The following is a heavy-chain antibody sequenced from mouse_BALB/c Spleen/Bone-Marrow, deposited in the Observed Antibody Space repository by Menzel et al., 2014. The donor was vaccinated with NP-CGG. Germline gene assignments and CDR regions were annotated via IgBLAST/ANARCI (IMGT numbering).Heavy chain of an antibody. CDR3: ARSGSSSGYFDY. CDR1: GFTFSSFA. V-gene: IGHV5-17*02. Sequence: EVMLVESGGGLVQPGGSRKLSCAASGFTFSSFAMHWVRQSPEKGLEWVAYISSGSSTIYYADTVMGRFTISRDNPKNTLFLQMTSLGSEDTAMYYCARSGSSSGYFDYWGQGTTLTVSS. J-gene: IGHJ2*01. D-gene: IGHD1-1*01. CDR2: ISSGSSTI.